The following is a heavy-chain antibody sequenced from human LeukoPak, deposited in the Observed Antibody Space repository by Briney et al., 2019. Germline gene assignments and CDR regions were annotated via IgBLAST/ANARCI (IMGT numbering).Heavy chain of an antibody. D-gene: IGHD1-26*01. CDR2: IYYSGSI. CDR1: GGSISSGDYY. Sequence: SQTLSLTCTVSGGSISSGDYYWSWIRQPPGKGLELNGYIYYSGSIYYNPSLNCRVTISVDTSKSQCTLKLSSVTAAETAVYYCAREGEVGASDYWGQGTLVTVSS. V-gene: IGHV4-30-4*08. J-gene: IGHJ4*02. CDR3: AREGEVGASDY.